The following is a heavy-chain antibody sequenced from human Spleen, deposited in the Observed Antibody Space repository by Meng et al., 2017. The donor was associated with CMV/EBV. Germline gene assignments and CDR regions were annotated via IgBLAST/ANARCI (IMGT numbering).Heavy chain of an antibody. V-gene: IGHV5-51*01. CDR1: GYSFTSYW. J-gene: IGHJ4*02. CDR2: IYPGDSDT. Sequence: GESLKISCKGSGYSFTSYWIGWVRQMPGKGLEWMGIIYPGDSDTRYSPFFQGQGTISADKSISTANLQSSSLKASDTAMYYCARLGTTVVTPLDYWGQGTLVTVSS. D-gene: IGHD4-23*01. CDR3: ARLGTTVVTPLDY.